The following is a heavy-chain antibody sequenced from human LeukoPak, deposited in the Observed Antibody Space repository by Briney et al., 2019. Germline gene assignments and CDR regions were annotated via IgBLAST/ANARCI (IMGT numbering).Heavy chain of an antibody. CDR2: IYSGGST. Sequence: GGSLRLSCAAAGFTVSSNYMSWVRQAPGKGLEWVSVIYSGGSTYYADSVKGRFTISRHNSKNTLYLQMNSLRAEDTAVYYCAREILGGFNPGAYWGQGTLVTVSS. J-gene: IGHJ4*02. V-gene: IGHV3-53*04. CDR3: AREILGGFNPGAY. CDR1: GFTVSSNY. D-gene: IGHD1-14*01.